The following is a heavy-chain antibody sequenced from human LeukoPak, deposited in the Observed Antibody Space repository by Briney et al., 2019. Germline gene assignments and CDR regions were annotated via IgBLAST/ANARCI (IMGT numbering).Heavy chain of an antibody. CDR3: ATLRGASTAVFDS. Sequence: SETLSLTCTVSGGSISYDYWTWIRQSPGKRLEWIGYIHYSGATNYSPSLNSRVTISVDTSKNQFSLKLSSVTAADTALYYCATLRGASTAVFDSWGQGTLVTVSS. J-gene: IGHJ4*02. CDR2: IHYSGAT. CDR1: GGSISYDY. V-gene: IGHV4-59*08. D-gene: IGHD2-21*02.